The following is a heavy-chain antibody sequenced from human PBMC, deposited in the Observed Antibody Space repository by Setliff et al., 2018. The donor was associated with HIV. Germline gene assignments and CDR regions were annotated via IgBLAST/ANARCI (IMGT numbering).Heavy chain of an antibody. V-gene: IGHV4-34*01. CDR2: INQSGGT. CDR3: TRGLGITMVRGIRTFDP. D-gene: IGHD3-10*01. J-gene: IGHJ5*02. Sequence: PSETLSLTCAVYNTSVSGYYWTWIRQSPGRGLEWIGEINQSGGTDYNPSLRSRVYMSLDTSKNQFSLKLLSVTAADSAVYYCTRGLGITMVRGIRTFDPWGQRTQVTVSS. CDR1: NTSVSGYY.